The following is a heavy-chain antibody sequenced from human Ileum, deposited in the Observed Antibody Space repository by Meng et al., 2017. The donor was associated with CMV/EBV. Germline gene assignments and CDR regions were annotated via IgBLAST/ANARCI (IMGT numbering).Heavy chain of an antibody. CDR1: GDSISNYY. CDR3: ARGESRGYYYFDY. V-gene: IGHV4-4*07. J-gene: IGHJ4*02. D-gene: IGHD3-22*01. CDR2: ISSSGNT. Sequence: QVPLQESGPGLVRPSETLSLTCTVAGDSISNYYWSWIRQPAGKNLEWIGRISSSGNTNYTPSLKSRVIMSLDTSNNQFFLKLTSVTAADTALYYCARGESRGYYYFDYWGQGILVTVSS.